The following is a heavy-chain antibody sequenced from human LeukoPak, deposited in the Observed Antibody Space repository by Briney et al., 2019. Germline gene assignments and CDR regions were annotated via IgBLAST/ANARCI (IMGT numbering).Heavy chain of an antibody. CDR1: GDSIRTYY. V-gene: IGHV4-4*07. J-gene: IGHJ3*02. Sequence: SETLCLTCTVSGDSIRTYYWARIRQPAGKVLEWIGHIYSTGGTKYSPSLKSRLTMSVDTSKNQFSLQMNSVTAADTAVYYCARAFLGRDAFDSWGQGTLVTVSS. CDR2: IYSTGGT. D-gene: IGHD7-27*01. CDR3: ARAFLGRDAFDS.